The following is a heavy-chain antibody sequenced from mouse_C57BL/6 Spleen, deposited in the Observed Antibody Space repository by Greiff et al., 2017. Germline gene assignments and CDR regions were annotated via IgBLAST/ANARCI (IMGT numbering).Heavy chain of an antibody. J-gene: IGHJ4*01. CDR1: GYTFTDSY. V-gene: IGHV1-76*01. Sequence: QVQLQQSGAELVRPGASVKMSCKASGYTFTDSYITWVKLRPGHGLEWIARLYPGSGITYYNEKFKGKATLTEENSSSTAYMPLSRLTSDDTSVYFCARACYDEEVGAMDYWGQGTSVTVSS. CDR3: ARACYDEEVGAMDY. D-gene: IGHD2-3*01. CDR2: LYPGSGIT.